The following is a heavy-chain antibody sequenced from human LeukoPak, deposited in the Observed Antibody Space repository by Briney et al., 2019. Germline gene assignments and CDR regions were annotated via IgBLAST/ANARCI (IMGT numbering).Heavy chain of an antibody. CDR1: GYIFTSYA. V-gene: IGHV1-2*02. CDR3: AREAAAGTCFDY. J-gene: IGHJ4*02. CDR2: INPNSGGT. Sequence: ASVKVSCKASGYIFTSYAMNWVRQAPGQGLEWMGWINPNSGGTNYAQKFQGRVTMTRDTSISTAYMELSRLRSDDTAVYYCAREAAAGTCFDYWGQGTLVTVSS. D-gene: IGHD6-13*01.